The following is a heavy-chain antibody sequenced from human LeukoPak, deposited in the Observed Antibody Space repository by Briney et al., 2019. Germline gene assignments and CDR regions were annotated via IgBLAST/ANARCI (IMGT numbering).Heavy chain of an antibody. CDR3: ATQPELPGWFDS. CDR2: INADGSRT. V-gene: IGHV3-74*01. J-gene: IGHJ5*01. CDR1: GFTFSTYW. Sequence: GGSLRLSCAASGFTFSTYWMHWVRQVPGKGLVWVARINADGSRTIYADSVKGRFTISRDNAQNSLYVQMNSLRAEDTAVYYCATQPELPGWFDSWGQGTLVTVSS. D-gene: IGHD1-14*01.